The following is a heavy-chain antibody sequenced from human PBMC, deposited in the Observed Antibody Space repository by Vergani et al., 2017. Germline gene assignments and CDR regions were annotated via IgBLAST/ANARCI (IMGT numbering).Heavy chain of an antibody. CDR2: IIPIFGTA. D-gene: IGHD4-17*01. CDR3: ARLFSPCEACMTTVTTVDY. J-gene: IGHJ4*02. CDR1: GGTFSSYA. V-gene: IGHV1-69*06. Sequence: QVQLVQSGAEVKKPGSSVKVSCKASGGTFSSYAISWVRQAPGQGLEWMGGIIPIFGTANYAQKFQGRVTITADTSTSTAYMELRSLRSDDTAVYYCARLFSPCEACMTTVTTVDYWGQGTLVTVSS.